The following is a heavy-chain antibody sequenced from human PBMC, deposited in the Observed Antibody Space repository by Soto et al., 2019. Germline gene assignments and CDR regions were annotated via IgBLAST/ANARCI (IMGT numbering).Heavy chain of an antibody. CDR2: VDWDDDK. Sequence: SGPTLVNPTQTLTLTCSFSGFSLSTNGMCVSWSRQPPGKALEWLALVDWDDDKFYSISLRTRLTISRDTSKNQVVLTMTDMDPVDTAXYYCARTPLTTGWSVDYWGQGTLVTVSS. J-gene: IGHJ4*02. CDR1: GFSLSTNGMC. D-gene: IGHD6-19*01. CDR3: ARTPLTTGWSVDY. V-gene: IGHV2-70*01.